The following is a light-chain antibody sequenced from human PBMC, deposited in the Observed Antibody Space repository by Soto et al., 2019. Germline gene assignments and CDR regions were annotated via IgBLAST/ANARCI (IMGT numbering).Light chain of an antibody. CDR2: DAS. CDR1: HSVRRY. V-gene: IGKV3-11*01. Sequence: EIVLTQSPATLSLSPGERATLSCRARHSVRRYLAWYQQKPGQAPRLLIYDASTRATGIPARFSGSGSETDFTLTITSLEPEDFAVYYCQQRNNWPPITFGQGTRLEIK. J-gene: IGKJ5*01. CDR3: QQRNNWPPIT.